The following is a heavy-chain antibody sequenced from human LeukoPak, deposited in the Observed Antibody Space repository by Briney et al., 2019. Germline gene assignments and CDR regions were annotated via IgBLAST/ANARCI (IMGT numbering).Heavy chain of an antibody. CDR2: IDHSGST. CDR3: ARAPYLSGSLDY. Sequence: SETLSLTCAVYGGSFSGYYWSWIRQPPGKGLEWIGEIDHSGSTYYNPSLKSRVTISVDRSKNQFSLKLSSVTAADTAVYYCARAPYLSGSLDYWGQGTLVTVSS. J-gene: IGHJ4*02. D-gene: IGHD1-26*01. V-gene: IGHV4-34*01. CDR1: GGSFSGYY.